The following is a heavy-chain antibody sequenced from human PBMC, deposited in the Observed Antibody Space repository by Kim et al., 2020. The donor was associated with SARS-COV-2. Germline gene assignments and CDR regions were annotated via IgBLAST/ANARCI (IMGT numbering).Heavy chain of an antibody. J-gene: IGHJ5*02. Sequence: GGSLRLSCEASVFIFSDHGMSWVRQAPGKGLEWGCDISWNGDREQCAPNVEGRFTISRHNPSNSLYLDMSTLIVEDTALYFFARESTRFYLLDLLGQ. CDR1: VFIFSDHG. D-gene: IGHD3-10*01. CDR3: ARESTRFYLLDL. CDR2: ISWNGDRE. V-gene: IGHV3-20*04.